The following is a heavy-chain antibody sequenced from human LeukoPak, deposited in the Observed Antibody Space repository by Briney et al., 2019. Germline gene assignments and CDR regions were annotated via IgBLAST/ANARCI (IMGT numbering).Heavy chain of an antibody. CDR1: GGPISSGDYY. Sequence: SQTLSLTCTVSGGPISSGDYYWSWIRQPPGKGLEWIGYIYYSGSTYYNPSLKSRVTISVDTSKNQFSLKLSSVTAADTAVYYCASWNNDYGAYYFDYWGQGTLVTVSS. CDR3: ASWNNDYGAYYFDY. J-gene: IGHJ4*02. CDR2: IYYSGST. V-gene: IGHV4-30-4*01. D-gene: IGHD4-17*01.